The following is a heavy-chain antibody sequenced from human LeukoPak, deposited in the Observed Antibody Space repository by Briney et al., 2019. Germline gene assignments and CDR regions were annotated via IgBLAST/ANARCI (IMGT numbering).Heavy chain of an antibody. CDR2: ISYDGSNK. CDR1: GFTFSSYA. D-gene: IGHD3-16*01. Sequence: GRSLRLSCAASGFTFSSYAMYWVRQAPGKGLEWVAVISYDGSNKHYADSVKGRFTISRDNSKNTLYLQMNSLRAEDTAVYYCRDVFDYWGQGTLVTVPS. J-gene: IGHJ4*02. V-gene: IGHV3-30*04. CDR3: RDVFDY.